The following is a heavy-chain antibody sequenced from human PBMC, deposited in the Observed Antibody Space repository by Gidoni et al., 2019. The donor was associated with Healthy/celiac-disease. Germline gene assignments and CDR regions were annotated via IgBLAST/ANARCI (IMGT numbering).Heavy chain of an antibody. CDR1: GGSISSSSYY. V-gene: IGHV4-39*01. CDR2: IYYSGST. CDR3: ASHTYSSSWYSPLKGWFDP. J-gene: IGHJ5*02. D-gene: IGHD6-13*01. Sequence: QLQLQESGPGLVKPSETLSLTCTVSGGSISSSSYYWGWIRQPPGKGLEWIGSIYYSGSTYYNPSLKSRVTISVDTSKNQFSLKLSSVTAADTAVYYCASHTYSSSWYSPLKGWFDPWGQGTLVTVSS.